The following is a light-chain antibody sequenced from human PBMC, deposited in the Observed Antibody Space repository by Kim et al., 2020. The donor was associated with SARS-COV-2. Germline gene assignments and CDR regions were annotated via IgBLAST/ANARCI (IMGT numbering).Light chain of an antibody. CDR3: QAWDSNTVV. CDR2: EDH. J-gene: IGLJ3*02. Sequence: SYDLTQPPSVSVSPGQTASITCSGDKLGDKNVCWYQQKPGQSPVLVIYEDHKRPSGIPERFSGSNSGNTATLTISGTQAMDEADYYCQAWDSNTVVFGGG. CDR1: KLGDKN. V-gene: IGLV3-1*01.